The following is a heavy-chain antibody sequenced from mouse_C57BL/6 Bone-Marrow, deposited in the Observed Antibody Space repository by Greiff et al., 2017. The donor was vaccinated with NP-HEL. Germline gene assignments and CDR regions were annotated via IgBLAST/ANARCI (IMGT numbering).Heavy chain of an antibody. J-gene: IGHJ4*01. Sequence: LVESGPELVKPGASVKISCKASGYSFTSYYIHWVKQRPGQGLEWIGWIYPGSGNTKYNEKFKGKATLTADTSSSTAYMQLSSLTSEDSAVYYCARSIYYGNWGQGTSVTVSS. D-gene: IGHD2-1*01. CDR2: IYPGSGNT. CDR1: GYSFTSYY. CDR3: ARSIYYGN. V-gene: IGHV1-66*01.